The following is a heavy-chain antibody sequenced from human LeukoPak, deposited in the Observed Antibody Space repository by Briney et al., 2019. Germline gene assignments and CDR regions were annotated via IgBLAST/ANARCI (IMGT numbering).Heavy chain of an antibody. CDR2: ISSSSSYI. Sequence: GGSLRLSCAASGFTFSSYSMNWVRQAPGKGLEWVSSISSSSSYIYYADSVKGRFTISRDNAKNSLYLQMNSLRAEDTAVYYCARLGIVQRNAFDIWGQGTMVTVSS. CDR1: GFTFSSYS. CDR3: ARLGIVQRNAFDI. J-gene: IGHJ3*02. D-gene: IGHD2/OR15-2a*01. V-gene: IGHV3-21*01.